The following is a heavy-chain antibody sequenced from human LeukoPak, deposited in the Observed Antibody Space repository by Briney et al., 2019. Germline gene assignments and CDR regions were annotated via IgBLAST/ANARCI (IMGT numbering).Heavy chain of an antibody. Sequence: GGSLRLSCAASGFTFSSCAMHWVRQAPGKGLEWVAVTSYDGSNKYYADSVKGRFTISRDNSKNTLYLQMNSLRAEDTAVYYCARNYYDSSGYYYDIYYFDYWGQGTLVTVSS. V-gene: IGHV3-30-3*01. D-gene: IGHD3-22*01. CDR2: TSYDGSNK. J-gene: IGHJ4*02. CDR1: GFTFSSCA. CDR3: ARNYYDSSGYYYDIYYFDY.